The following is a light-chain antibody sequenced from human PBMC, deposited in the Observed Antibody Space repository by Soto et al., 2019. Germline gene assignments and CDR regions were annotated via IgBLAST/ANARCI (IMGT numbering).Light chain of an antibody. V-gene: IGKV1-5*01. Sequence: ITQSPGTLSPSEGDRATLSCRASQSISSWLAWYQQKPGEAPKLLIYDASSLQSGVPSRFSGSVSGTEFTLIISSLQPDDFATYYCQQYQSYWTFGQGTKVDI. CDR1: QSISSW. J-gene: IGKJ1*01. CDR3: QQYQSYWT. CDR2: DAS.